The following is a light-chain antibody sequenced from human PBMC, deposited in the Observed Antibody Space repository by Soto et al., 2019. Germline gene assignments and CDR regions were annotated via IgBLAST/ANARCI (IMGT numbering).Light chain of an antibody. Sequence: DIQMTQSPSSLSASVGDRFTISCHSSQDISNYLHWYQQKPGKAPKLLIYDASNLETGVPSRFSGSGSGTDFTFTISSLQPEDIATYYCQQYDNFPRAINFGQGTRLEI. CDR2: DAS. CDR3: QQYDNFPRAIN. V-gene: IGKV1-33*01. J-gene: IGKJ5*01. CDR1: QDISNY.